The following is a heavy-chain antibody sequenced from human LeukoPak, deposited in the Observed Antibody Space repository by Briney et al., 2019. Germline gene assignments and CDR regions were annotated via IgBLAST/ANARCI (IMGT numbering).Heavy chain of an antibody. D-gene: IGHD3-22*01. CDR1: GGSISSGGHY. Sequence: SQTLSLTCTVSGGSISSGGHYWSWIRQPAGKGLEYLGRISSTGSTNYNPSLRSRVTISADTSKNHFSLKLTSVTAADTAVYYCASGYNLHWYFDLWGRGTLVTVSS. V-gene: IGHV4-61*02. CDR3: ASGYNLHWYFDL. CDR2: ISSTGST. J-gene: IGHJ2*01.